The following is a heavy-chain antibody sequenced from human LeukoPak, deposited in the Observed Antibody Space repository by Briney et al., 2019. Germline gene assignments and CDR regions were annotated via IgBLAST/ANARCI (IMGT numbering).Heavy chain of an antibody. J-gene: IGHJ4*02. CDR3: ARGHYDVLAASYKWTPDY. D-gene: IGHD3-9*01. CDR2: ITSGGDYI. Sequence: GGSLRLSCAASGFTFNTFNMNWVRQAPGKGLEWVSSITSGGDYIYYADSVKGRFTTSRDNAKNSLSLQLNSLRVEDTAVYYCARGHYDVLAASYKWTPDYWGQGTLITVSS. CDR1: GFTFNTFN. V-gene: IGHV3-21*01.